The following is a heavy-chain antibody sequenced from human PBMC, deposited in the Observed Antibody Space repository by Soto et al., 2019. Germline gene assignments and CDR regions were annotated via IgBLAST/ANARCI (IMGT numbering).Heavy chain of an antibody. V-gene: IGHV3-43*01. CDR2: ISWDGGST. D-gene: IGHD6-6*01. J-gene: IGHJ6*02. CDR1: GFTFDDYT. Sequence: GGSLRLSCAASGFTFDDYTMHWVRQAPGKGLEWVSLISWDGGSTYYADSVKGRFTISRDNSKNSLYLQMNSLRTEDTALYYCAKDIAARPVYYYYGMDVWGQGTTVTVSS. CDR3: AKDIAARPVYYYYGMDV.